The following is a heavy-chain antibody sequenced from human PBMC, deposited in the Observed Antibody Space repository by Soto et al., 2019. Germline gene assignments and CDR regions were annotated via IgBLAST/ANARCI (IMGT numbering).Heavy chain of an antibody. Sequence: LSLTGTVSCGSISSGGYYWRWIRQHPGKGLEWIGYIYYSGSTYYNPSLKSRVTISVDTSKNQFSLKLSSVTAADTAVYYCARGYSSGWHLTYFDYWGQGTLVTVSS. D-gene: IGHD6-19*01. CDR1: CGSISSGGYY. V-gene: IGHV4-31*03. CDR3: ARGYSSGWHLTYFDY. CDR2: IYYSGST. J-gene: IGHJ4*02.